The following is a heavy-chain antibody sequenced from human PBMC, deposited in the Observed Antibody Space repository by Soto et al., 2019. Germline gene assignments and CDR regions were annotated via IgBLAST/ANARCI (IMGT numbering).Heavy chain of an antibody. CDR1: GDRVSSNTAG. V-gene: IGHV6-1*01. J-gene: IGHJ4*01. D-gene: IGHD1-26*01. CDR3: ARGEQYSGRIFDY. Sequence: QTLLLTCAITGDRVSSNTAGWSWVRQSPSRGLEWLGRTYYRSKWYYEYAVSVRGRITINPDTSKNQYSLQLKSVTPEDTAVYFCARGEQYSGRIFDYWGQGTLVTVSS. CDR2: TYYRSKWYY.